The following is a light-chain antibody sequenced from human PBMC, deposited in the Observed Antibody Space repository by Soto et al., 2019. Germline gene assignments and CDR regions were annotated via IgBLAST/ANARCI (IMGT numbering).Light chain of an antibody. Sequence: EIVLTQSPGTLSLSPGERATLSCRASQSLRTDLAWYQQKSGQPPRLLIYGASTRATGIPARFSGSGSGTEFTLTISSLQSEDFAVYYCQQYSNWPPWTFGPGTKVE. J-gene: IGKJ1*01. CDR3: QQYSNWPPWT. CDR1: QSLRTD. CDR2: GAS. V-gene: IGKV3-15*01.